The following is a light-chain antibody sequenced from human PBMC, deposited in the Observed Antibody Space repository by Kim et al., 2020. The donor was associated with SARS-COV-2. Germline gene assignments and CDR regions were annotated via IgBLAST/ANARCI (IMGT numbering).Light chain of an antibody. CDR3: QQGYNTPYT. J-gene: IGKJ2*01. V-gene: IGKV1-39*01. CDR1: QRISSY. CDR2: AAS. Sequence: ASVGDRVTITCRASQRISSYLNWYQQKPGKAPNLLIYAASSLQSGVPSRFSGSGSGTDFTLTISSLQPEEFATYYCQQGYNTPYTFGQGTKLEIK.